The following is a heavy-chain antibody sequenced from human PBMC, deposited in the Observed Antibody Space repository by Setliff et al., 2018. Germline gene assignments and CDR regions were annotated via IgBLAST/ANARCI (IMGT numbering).Heavy chain of an antibody. J-gene: IGHJ4*02. CDR2: INWNGGSI. CDR1: GFTFDDYA. D-gene: IGHD5-12*01. V-gene: IGHV3-20*04. CDR3: VRAFWTYSDHASLACFDY. Sequence: PGGSLRLSCAASGFTFDDYAMTWVRQAPGKGLEWVSGINWNGGSIGYADSVRGRFTISRDNAKSVLYLQMSSLGVEDTALYYCVRAFWTYSDHASLACFDYWGQGALVTVSS.